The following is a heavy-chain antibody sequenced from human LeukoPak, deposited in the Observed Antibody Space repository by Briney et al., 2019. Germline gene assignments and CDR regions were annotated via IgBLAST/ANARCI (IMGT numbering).Heavy chain of an antibody. J-gene: IGHJ4*02. CDR2: ISSSGGTI. V-gene: IGHV3-48*03. Sequence: PGGSLRLSCAASGFTFSSYEMNWVRQAPGKGLECVSYISSSGGTIYYADSVKGRFTISRDNSKNTLYLQMNSLRAEDTAVYYCAREPWLSYFDYWGQGTLVTVSS. CDR3: AREPWLSYFDY. D-gene: IGHD3-9*01. CDR1: GFTFSSYE.